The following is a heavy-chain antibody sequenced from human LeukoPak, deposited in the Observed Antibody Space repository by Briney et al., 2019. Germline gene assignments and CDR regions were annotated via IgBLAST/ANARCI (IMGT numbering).Heavy chain of an antibody. J-gene: IGHJ4*03. CDR2: IYPSDSYT. D-gene: IGHD2-21*01. Sequence: GESLKISCKDSGYNLTTYWIGWVRQMPGKGLEWMGIIYPSDSYTKYSPSFQGQVTISADRSITTAYLHWNSLKASDTAMYYCARGIGESPPSEYWGQGTLVNVSS. CDR1: GYNLTTYW. V-gene: IGHV5-51*01. CDR3: ARGIGESPPSEY.